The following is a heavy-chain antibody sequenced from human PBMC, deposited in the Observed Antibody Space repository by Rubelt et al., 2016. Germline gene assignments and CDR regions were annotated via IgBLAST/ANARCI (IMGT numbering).Heavy chain of an antibody. Sequence: QVQLVESGGGVVQPGRSLRLSCAASGFTFSSYGMHWVRQAPGKGLEWVAVIWYDGSNKYYADSVKGRFTISGDNSKNTLYLQMNSLRAEDTAVYYCARDRAGSSSWYPVFGAFDIWGQGTMVTVSS. J-gene: IGHJ3*02. CDR1: GFTFSSYG. D-gene: IGHD6-13*01. CDR3: ARDRAGSSSWYPVFGAFDI. CDR2: IWYDGSNK. V-gene: IGHV3-33*01.